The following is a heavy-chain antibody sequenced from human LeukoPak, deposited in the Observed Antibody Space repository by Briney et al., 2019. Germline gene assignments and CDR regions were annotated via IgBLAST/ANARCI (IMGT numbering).Heavy chain of an antibody. D-gene: IGHD6-19*01. CDR2: IIPILGIA. V-gene: IGHV1-69*04. CDR1: GGTFNSYA. J-gene: IGHJ4*02. Sequence: SVKVSCKASGGTFNSYAISWVRQAPGQGLEWMGRIIPILGIANYAQKFQGRVTITADKSTSTAYMELSSLRSEDTAVYYCARGNIAVPGTPYYFEYWGQGTLVTVSS. CDR3: ARGNIAVPGTPYYFEY.